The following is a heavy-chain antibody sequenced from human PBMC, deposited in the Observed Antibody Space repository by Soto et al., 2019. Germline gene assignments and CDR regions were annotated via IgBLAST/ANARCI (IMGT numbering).Heavy chain of an antibody. V-gene: IGHV5-10-1*01. D-gene: IGHD2-2*01. CDR3: ARTPDTSPNWFDP. CDR2: IDPSDSYT. CDR1: GYTFTSYY. J-gene: IGHJ5*02. Sequence: PGESLKISCQGSGYTFTSYYITWVRQMPGKDLEWMGRIDPSDSYTKYSPSFQGHVTISADKSISTAYLQWSSLKASDTAMYYCARTPDTSPNWFDPWGQGTLVTVSS.